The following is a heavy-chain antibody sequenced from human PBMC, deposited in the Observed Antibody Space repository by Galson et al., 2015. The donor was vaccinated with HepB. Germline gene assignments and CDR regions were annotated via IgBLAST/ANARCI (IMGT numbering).Heavy chain of an antibody. Sequence: SVKVYRKASAGTLSSYAISRARQAPGQGPEWVGRSIPILGIANSAQKFQGRVTIPADKSTSTADMELSSRRSEVTAVYYCARGEGGYVWGQGTLVTVSS. CDR2: SIPILGIA. V-gene: IGHV1-69*04. CDR1: AGTLSSYA. J-gene: IGHJ1*01. D-gene: IGHD3-22*01. CDR3: ARGEGGYV.